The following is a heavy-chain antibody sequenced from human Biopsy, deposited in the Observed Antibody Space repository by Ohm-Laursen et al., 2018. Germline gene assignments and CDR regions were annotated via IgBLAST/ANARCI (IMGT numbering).Heavy chain of an antibody. CDR2: IVVGSGHT. CDR1: GFTFSSSA. J-gene: IGHJ6*02. V-gene: IGHV1-58*01. CDR3: AATSTLYYYYYAMDV. Sequence: ASVKVSCKASGFTFSSSAVQWVRQARGQRLEWIGWIVVGSGHTNYAQKFQERVTITRDMSTSTAYMELTSLRTEDTAVYYCAATSTLYYYYYAMDVWDQGTTITVSS.